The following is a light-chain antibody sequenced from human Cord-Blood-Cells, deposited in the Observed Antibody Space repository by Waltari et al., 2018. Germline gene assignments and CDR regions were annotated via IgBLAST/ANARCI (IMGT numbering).Light chain of an antibody. J-gene: IGLJ2*01. V-gene: IGLV1-44*01. CDR3: AAWDDSLNGVV. CDR1: SSNIGSNT. Sequence: GQRVTISCSGSSSNIGSNTVNWYQQLPGTAPKLLIYSNNQRPSGVPDRFSRSKSGTSASLAISGLQSEDEADYYCAAWDDSLNGVVFGGGTKLTVL. CDR2: SNN.